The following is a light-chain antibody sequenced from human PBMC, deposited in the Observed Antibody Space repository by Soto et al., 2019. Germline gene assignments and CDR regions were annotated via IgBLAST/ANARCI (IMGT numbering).Light chain of an antibody. CDR3: QQYNNWPPGP. Sequence: EIVMTQSPATLSVSPGERATLSCRASQSVSSNLAWYQQKPGQAPRLLIYGASTRATGIPARFSGSGSGTRFTLTISSLQPEDFAVPYCQQYNNWPPGPFGQGPXV. V-gene: IGKV3-15*01. CDR2: GAS. J-gene: IGKJ1*01. CDR1: QSVSSN.